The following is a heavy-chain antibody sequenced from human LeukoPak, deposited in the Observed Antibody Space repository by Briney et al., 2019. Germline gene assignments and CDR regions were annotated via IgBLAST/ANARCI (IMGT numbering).Heavy chain of an antibody. J-gene: IGHJ3*02. CDR3: AKDTRASGAFDI. Sequence: GGSLRLSCAASGFTFSNYAMSWVRQAPGKGLEWVSVISGSGDNTYYADSVKGRFTISRDNSNNTLYLQMNSLRAEDTAVYYCAKDTRASGAFDIWGQGTMVTISS. CDR1: GFTFSNYA. CDR2: ISGSGDNT. V-gene: IGHV3-23*01.